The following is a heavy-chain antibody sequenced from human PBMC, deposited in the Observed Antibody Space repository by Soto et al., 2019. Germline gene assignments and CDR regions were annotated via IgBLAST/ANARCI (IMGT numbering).Heavy chain of an antibody. J-gene: IGHJ5*02. CDR3: AHSVSIFGGITQNWFDP. D-gene: IGHD3-3*01. CDR1: GTSLSTRGVG. V-gene: IGHV2-5*02. CDR2: IYWDDVK. Sequence: QITLKESGPTLVKPTQTLTLTCTFSGTSLSTRGVGVAWIRQPPGKALEWLALIYWDDVKRYSPSLESRLTVARDSSKRQVVLTLTNLAPVDTATYYCAHSVSIFGGITQNWFDPWGQGILVTVSS.